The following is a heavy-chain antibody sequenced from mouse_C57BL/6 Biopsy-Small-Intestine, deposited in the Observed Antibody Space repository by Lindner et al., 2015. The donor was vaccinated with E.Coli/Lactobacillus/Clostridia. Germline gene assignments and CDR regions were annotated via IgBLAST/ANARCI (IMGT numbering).Heavy chain of an antibody. CDR3: AAPWYDFWSDPEGHYYYSMDV. CDR1: GGTFSTYG. J-gene: IGHJ1*01. Sequence: SVKVSCKVSGGTFSTYGINWVRQAPGQGLEWMGGIIPIYGTTSYAQKFQGRVTITADKSTTTAYMELSNLRSEDTAVYYCAAPWYDFWSDPEGHYYYSMDVWGQGTTVTVSS. CDR2: IIPIYGTT. V-gene: IGHV1-53*01. D-gene: IGHD2-1*01.